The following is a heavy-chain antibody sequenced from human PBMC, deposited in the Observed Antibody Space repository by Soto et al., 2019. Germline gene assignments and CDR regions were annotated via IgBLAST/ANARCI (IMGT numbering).Heavy chain of an antibody. CDR1: GYTFTSYY. Sequence: GASVKVSCKASGYTFTSYYRRWVRQAPGQGLEWMGILNPSGGSTSYAQKFQGRATMTRDTSTSTVYLELSSLRSEDTAMYYCARDIIQVPSAYYYFDYWGQGTLVTVSS. CDR2: LNPSGGST. J-gene: IGHJ4*02. D-gene: IGHD3-3*01. V-gene: IGHV1-46*03. CDR3: ARDIIQVPSAYYYFDY.